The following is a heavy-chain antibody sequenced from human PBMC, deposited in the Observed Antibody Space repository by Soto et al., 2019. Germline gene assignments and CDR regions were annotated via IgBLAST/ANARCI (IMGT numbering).Heavy chain of an antibody. D-gene: IGHD6-13*01. CDR2: MNPNSGNT. Sequence: ASVKVSCKASGYTFTSYDINWVRQATGQGLEWMGWMNPNSGNTGYAQKFQGRVTMTRNTSISTAYMELSSLRSGDTAVYYCARGEAAAGTDFDYWGQGTLVTVSS. J-gene: IGHJ4*02. CDR1: GYTFTSYD. V-gene: IGHV1-8*01. CDR3: ARGEAAAGTDFDY.